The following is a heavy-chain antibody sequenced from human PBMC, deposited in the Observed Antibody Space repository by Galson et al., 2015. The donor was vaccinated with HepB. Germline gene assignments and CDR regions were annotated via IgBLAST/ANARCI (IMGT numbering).Heavy chain of an antibody. V-gene: IGHV1-3*01. D-gene: IGHD3-10*01. J-gene: IGHJ4*02. CDR2: INAGNGNT. Sequence: SVKVSCKASGYTFTSYAMHWVRQAPGQRLEWMGWINAGNGNTKYSQKFQGRVTITRDTSASTAYMELSSLRSEDTAVYYCARWAYGSGSYYYFDYWGQGTLVTVSS. CDR1: GYTFTSYA. CDR3: ARWAYGSGSYYYFDY.